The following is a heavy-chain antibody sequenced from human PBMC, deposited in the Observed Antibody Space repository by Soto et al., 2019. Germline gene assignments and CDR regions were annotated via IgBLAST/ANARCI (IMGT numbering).Heavy chain of an antibody. J-gene: IGHJ4*02. CDR2: ISYDGSNK. D-gene: IGHD2-15*01. V-gene: IGHV3-30*18. Sequence: GGSLRLSCAASGFTFSSYGMHWVRQAPGKGLEWVAVISYDGSNKYYADSVKGRFTISRDNSRNTLYLQMNSLRAEDTAVYYCAKNHFPDCSGGSCYSGDFDYWGQGTLVTSPQ. CDR3: AKNHFPDCSGGSCYSGDFDY. CDR1: GFTFSSYG.